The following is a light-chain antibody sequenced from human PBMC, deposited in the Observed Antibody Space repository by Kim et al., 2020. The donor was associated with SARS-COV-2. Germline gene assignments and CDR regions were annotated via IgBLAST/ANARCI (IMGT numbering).Light chain of an antibody. CDR3: LQCNKWPYT. CDR1: QGVGAA. V-gene: IGKV3-15*01. Sequence: PRQRATLPGGASQGVGAALAWDQKKPGQAPRLLIFGASTRATGIPDRFSGSGSGTDFSLTISSLQSEDFAVYYCLQCNKWPYTFGQGTKLEI. CDR2: GAS. J-gene: IGKJ2*01.